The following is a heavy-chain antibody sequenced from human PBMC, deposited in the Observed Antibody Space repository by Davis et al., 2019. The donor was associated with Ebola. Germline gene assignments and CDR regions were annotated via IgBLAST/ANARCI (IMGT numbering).Heavy chain of an antibody. CDR2: IIPILGTA. CDR1: GGTFSNYA. J-gene: IGHJ5*02. Sequence: SVKVSCKASGGTFSNYAISWVRQAPGQGLEWMGGIIPILGTANYAQKFQGRVTMTSDTSTSTVYMELSSLRSEDTAVYYCARASISISGEVTNWFDPWGQGTLVTVSS. V-gene: IGHV1-69*05. CDR3: ARASISISGEVTNWFDP. D-gene: IGHD3-3*01.